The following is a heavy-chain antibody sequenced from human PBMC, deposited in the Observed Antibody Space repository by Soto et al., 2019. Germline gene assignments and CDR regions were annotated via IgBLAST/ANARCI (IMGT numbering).Heavy chain of an antibody. J-gene: IGHJ6*01. D-gene: IGHD3-3*01. CDR2: INSDGSST. V-gene: IGHV3-74*01. CDR1: GFTFSSYW. Sequence: VGSLRLSCAASGFTFSSYWMHWVRQAPGKGLVWVSRINSDGSSTSYADSVKGRFTISRDNANNTLYLQMNSLRAEDTAVYYCARDTVEHRDFWSGPRAYCYGMDVWGQGTTVTVYS. CDR3: ARDTVEHRDFWSGPRAYCYGMDV.